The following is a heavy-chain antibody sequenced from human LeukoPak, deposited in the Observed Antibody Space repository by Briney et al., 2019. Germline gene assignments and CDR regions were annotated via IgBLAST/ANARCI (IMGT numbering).Heavy chain of an antibody. CDR1: GFTFSSYW. CDR3: AKGTGDMGYYFDY. D-gene: IGHD7-27*01. Sequence: GGSLRLSCAASGFTFSSYWMSWVRQAPGKGLEWVSGIRVTDNTYYADSVKGRFTISRDNSENTLYLQMSGLRAEDTAVYYCAKGTGDMGYYFDYWGQGTLVTVSS. J-gene: IGHJ4*02. V-gene: IGHV3-23*01. CDR2: IRVTDNT.